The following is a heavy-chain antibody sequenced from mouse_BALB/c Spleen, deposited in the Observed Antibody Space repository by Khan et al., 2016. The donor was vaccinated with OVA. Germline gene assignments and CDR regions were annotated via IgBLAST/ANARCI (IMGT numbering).Heavy chain of an antibody. CDR1: GYSITSGYG. J-gene: IGHJ2*01. CDR3: ARTARIKY. D-gene: IGHD1-2*01. V-gene: IGHV3-2*02. Sequence: VQLKESGPGLVKPSQSLSLTCTVTGYSITSGYGWNWIRQFPGNKLEWMGYISYSGSTYYNPSLKSRISITRDTSKNQFFLQLNSVTTEDTATYDCARTARIKYWGQGTTLTVSS. CDR2: ISYSGST.